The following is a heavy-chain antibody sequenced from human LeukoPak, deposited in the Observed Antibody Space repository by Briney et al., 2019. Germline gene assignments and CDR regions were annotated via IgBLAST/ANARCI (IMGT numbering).Heavy chain of an antibody. CDR2: INPNSGGT. CDR3: ARDYSTDYYYYYGMDV. D-gene: IGHD4-11*01. J-gene: IGHJ6*02. CDR1: GYTFTGYY. V-gene: IGHV1-2*06. Sequence: ASVKVSCKASGYTFTGYYMHWVRQAPGQGLEWMGRINPNSGGTNYAQKFQGRVTMTRDTSISTAYMELSRLRSDDTAVYYCARDYSTDYYYYYGMDVWGQGTTVTVSS.